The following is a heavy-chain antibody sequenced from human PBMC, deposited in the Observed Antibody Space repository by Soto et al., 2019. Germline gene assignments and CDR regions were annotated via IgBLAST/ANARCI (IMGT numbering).Heavy chain of an antibody. CDR1: GGSISSSSYY. CDR2: IYYSGST. J-gene: IGHJ5*02. V-gene: IGHV4-39*07. Sequence: SETLSLTCTVSGGSISSSSYYWGWIRQPPGKGLEWIGYIYYSGSTYYNPSLKSRVTISVDTSKSQFSLKLSSVTAADTAVYYCARGGHIYVQDWFDPWGQGTLVTVSS. CDR3: ARGGHIYVQDWFDP. D-gene: IGHD2-21*01.